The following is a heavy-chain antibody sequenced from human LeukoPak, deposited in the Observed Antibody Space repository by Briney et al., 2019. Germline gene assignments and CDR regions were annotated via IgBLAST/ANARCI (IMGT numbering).Heavy chain of an antibody. CDR1: GSSFTSYW. Sequence: GESLKISCKGSGSSFTSYWIGWVRQMPGKGLEWMGIIYPGDSDTRYSPSFQGQVTISADKSISTAYLQWSSLKASDTAMYYCARHEGSFVVVPAASPFDYWGQGTLVTVSS. D-gene: IGHD2-2*01. CDR3: ARHEGSFVVVPAASPFDY. CDR2: IYPGDSDT. J-gene: IGHJ4*02. V-gene: IGHV5-51*01.